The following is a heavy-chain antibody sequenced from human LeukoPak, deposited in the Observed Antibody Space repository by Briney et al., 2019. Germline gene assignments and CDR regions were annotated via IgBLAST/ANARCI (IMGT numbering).Heavy chain of an antibody. V-gene: IGHV3-23*01. Sequence: GGSLRLSCAASGFPFSSYAMSWVRQAPGKGLEWVSSIISSGGVTYYADSVKGRFTISRDNSKNTVYLQMDSPRAEDSAVYFCAKNAGYSYGLYYFDYWGQGTLVTVSS. CDR3: AKNAGYSYGLYYFDY. J-gene: IGHJ4*02. CDR2: IISSGGVT. D-gene: IGHD5-18*01. CDR1: GFPFSSYA.